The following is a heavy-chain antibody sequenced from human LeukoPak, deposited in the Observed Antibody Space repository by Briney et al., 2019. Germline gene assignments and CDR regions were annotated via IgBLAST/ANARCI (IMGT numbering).Heavy chain of an antibody. D-gene: IGHD3-22*01. CDR1: GGSISNSTFY. J-gene: IGHJ3*01. Sequence: SETLSLTCTVSGGSISNSTFYWGWIRQPPGKGLEWIGSIYYSGSTYYNPSLKSRVTISVDTSKNQFSLKMSSVTAADTAVYYCARDGNYYDRSGYYFSAFDLWGQGTMVTVSS. V-gene: IGHV4-39*07. CDR3: ARDGNYYDRSGYYFSAFDL. CDR2: IYYSGST.